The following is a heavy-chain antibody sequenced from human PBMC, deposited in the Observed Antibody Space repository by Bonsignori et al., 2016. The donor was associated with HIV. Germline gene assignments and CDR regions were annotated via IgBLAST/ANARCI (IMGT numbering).Heavy chain of an antibody. D-gene: IGHD3-22*01. Sequence: WVRQAPGQGLEWMGAIIPVLDIPNYAQKFLGRVSISVDKSTSTAYMELSSLRSEDTAVYYCARDRDYYESSAYYSPFGYWGQGTLVTVSS. V-gene: IGHV1-69*10. CDR2: IIPVLDIP. CDR3: ARDRDYYESSAYYSPFGY. J-gene: IGHJ4*02.